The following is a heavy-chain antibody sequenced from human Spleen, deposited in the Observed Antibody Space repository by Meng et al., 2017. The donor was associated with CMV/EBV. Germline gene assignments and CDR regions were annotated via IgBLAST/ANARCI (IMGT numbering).Heavy chain of an antibody. D-gene: IGHD2-2*01. CDR1: GGSISSYY. Sequence: GSLRLSCTVSGGSISSYYWSWIRQPPGKGLEWIGYIYYSGSTNYNPSLKSRVTISVDTSKNQFSLKLSSVTAADTAVYYCARLPIVVVPAAIDYWGQGTLVTVSS. CDR2: IYYSGST. J-gene: IGHJ4*02. CDR3: ARLPIVVVPAAIDY. V-gene: IGHV4-59*08.